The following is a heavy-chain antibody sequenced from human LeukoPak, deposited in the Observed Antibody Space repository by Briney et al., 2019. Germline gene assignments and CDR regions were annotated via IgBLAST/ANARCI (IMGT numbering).Heavy chain of an antibody. CDR3: ARLDRYMYGHDY. CDR1: GGSIRSGNFY. Sequence: PSETLSLTCTVSGGSIRSGNFYWGWIRQPPGKGLEWIGNIYYSGGAYYNPSLKGRVTLSIDTPRNQFSLRLSSVTAAETAVYYCARLDRYMYGHDYWGQGTLVTVSS. V-gene: IGHV4-39*01. CDR2: IYYSGGA. D-gene: IGHD5-12*01. J-gene: IGHJ4*02.